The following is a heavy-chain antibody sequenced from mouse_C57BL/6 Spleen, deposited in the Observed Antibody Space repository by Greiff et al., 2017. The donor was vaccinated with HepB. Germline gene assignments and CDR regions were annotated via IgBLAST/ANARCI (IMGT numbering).Heavy chain of an antibody. CDR2: IDPENGDT. CDR3: TTRGSSLFDY. J-gene: IGHJ2*01. D-gene: IGHD1-1*01. Sequence: EVKLVESGAELVRPGASVKLSCTASGFNIKDDYMHWVKQRPEQGLEWIGWIDPENGDTEYASKFQGKATITADTSSNTAYLQLSSLTSEDTAVYYCTTRGSSLFDYWGQGTTLTVSS. CDR1: GFNIKDDY. V-gene: IGHV14-4*01.